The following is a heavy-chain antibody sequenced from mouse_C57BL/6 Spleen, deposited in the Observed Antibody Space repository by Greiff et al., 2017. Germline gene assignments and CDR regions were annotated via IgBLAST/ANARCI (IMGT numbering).Heavy chain of an antibody. V-gene: IGHV2-2*01. CDR2: IWSGGST. CDR3: ARSDGSSPYWYFDG. J-gene: IGHJ1*03. D-gene: IGHD1-1*01. CDR1: GFSLTSYG. Sequence: QVQLKESGPGLVQPSQSLSITCTVSGFSLTSYGVHWVRQSPGKGLEWLGVIWSGGSTDYNAAFISRLSISKDNSKSQVFFKRNSLQADDTAIYYCARSDGSSPYWYFDGWSTGTTVTVSS.